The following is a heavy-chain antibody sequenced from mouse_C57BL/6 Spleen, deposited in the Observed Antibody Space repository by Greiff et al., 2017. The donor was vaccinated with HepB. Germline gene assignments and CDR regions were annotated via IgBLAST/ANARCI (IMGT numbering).Heavy chain of an antibody. J-gene: IGHJ2*01. Sequence: EVQLQQSGPELVKPGASVKMSCKASGYTFTDYNMHWVKQSHGKSLEWIGYINPNNGGTSYNQKFKGKATLTVNKSSSTAYMELRSLTSEDSAVYYCARWYYGSSHYFDYWGQGTTLTVSS. CDR2: INPNNGGT. V-gene: IGHV1-22*01. D-gene: IGHD1-1*01. CDR3: ARWYYGSSHYFDY. CDR1: GYTFTDYN.